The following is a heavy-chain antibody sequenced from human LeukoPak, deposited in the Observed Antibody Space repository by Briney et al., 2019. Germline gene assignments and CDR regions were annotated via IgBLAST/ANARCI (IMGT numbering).Heavy chain of an antibody. CDR2: INPNSGGT. V-gene: IGHV1-2*02. Sequence: ASVKVSCKTSGYTFTGYYLHWVRQAPGQGLEWMGWINPNSGGTSYAQNFQGRVTMTRDTSISTAYMELGRLGSDDTAVYYCARAYSSGWYGYWGQGTLVTVSS. D-gene: IGHD6-19*01. CDR3: ARAYSSGWYGY. CDR1: GYTFTGYY. J-gene: IGHJ4*02.